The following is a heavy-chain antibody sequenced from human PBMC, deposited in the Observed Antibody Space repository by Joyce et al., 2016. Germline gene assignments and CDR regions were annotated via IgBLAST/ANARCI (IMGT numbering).Heavy chain of an antibody. J-gene: IGHJ6*02. CDR3: ARYCSSTSCYIQGYYGMDV. D-gene: IGHD2-2*01. V-gene: IGHV1-69*01. CDR1: GGTFSNFV. Sequence: QVQLVQSGAEVKKPGSSVTVSCKDSGGTFSNFVFTWVRQAPGQGLEWMGGIIPMFGTAKYAQKFQGRVTITADEPTTTAYMELSGLRSEDTAVYYCARYCSSTSCYIQGYYGMDVWGQGTTVTVSS. CDR2: IIPMFGTA.